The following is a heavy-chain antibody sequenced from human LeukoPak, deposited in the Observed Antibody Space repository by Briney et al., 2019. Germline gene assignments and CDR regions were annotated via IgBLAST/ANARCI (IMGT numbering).Heavy chain of an antibody. J-gene: IGHJ4*02. V-gene: IGHV1-18*01. D-gene: IGHD3-9*01. Sequence: ASVKVSCKASGYTFTSYGISWVRQAPGQGLEWMGWISAYNGNTNYAQKLQGRVTMTTDTSTSTAYMELRSLRSDDTAVYYCARAVRYFDWSPGLYYFDCWGQGTLVTVSS. CDR2: ISAYNGNT. CDR3: ARAVRYFDWSPGLYYFDC. CDR1: GYTFTSYG.